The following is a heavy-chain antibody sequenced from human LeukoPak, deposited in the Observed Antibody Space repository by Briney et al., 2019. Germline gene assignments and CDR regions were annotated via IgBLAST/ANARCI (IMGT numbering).Heavy chain of an antibody. CDR1: GGSISSSSYY. V-gene: IGHV4-39*07. Sequence: SETLSLTCTVSGGSISSSSYYWGWIRQPPGKGLEWIGSIYYSGSTYYNPSLKSRVTISVDTSKNQFSLKLSSVTAADTAVYYCARAQWGWLVDYWGQGTLVTVSS. CDR3: ARAQWGWLVDY. J-gene: IGHJ4*02. D-gene: IGHD6-19*01. CDR2: IYYSGST.